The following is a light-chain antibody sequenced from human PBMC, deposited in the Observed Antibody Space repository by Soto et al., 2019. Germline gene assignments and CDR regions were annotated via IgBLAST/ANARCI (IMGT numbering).Light chain of an antibody. J-gene: IGKJ1*01. CDR2: DAS. CDR1: QSVSNR. V-gene: IGKV3-15*01. CDR3: QQYNIYART. Sequence: LVLTQSPATLSVSRGERGAVSCGASQSVSNRLAWYQQNPGQAPKLLIYDASSTDSGIPSRFSGSGSGTDFALTISSLQPDDFAAYYCQQYNIYARTFGQG.